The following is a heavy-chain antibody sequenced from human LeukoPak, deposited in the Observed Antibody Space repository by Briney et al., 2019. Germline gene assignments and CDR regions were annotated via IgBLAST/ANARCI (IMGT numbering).Heavy chain of an antibody. CDR3: AIAGGPGLTISWFL. CDR1: GFTFDDYA. CDR2: IDESSRSE. J-gene: IGHJ4*02. D-gene: IGHD6-13*01. V-gene: IGHV3-9*01. Sequence: GGSLRLSCAASGFTFDDYAMNWVRQAPGKGLEWVSDIDESSRSEVYADSVKGRFTISRDNAKNSLYLQMYSLRAEDTALYYCAIAGGPGLTISWFLWGQGTLVTVSS.